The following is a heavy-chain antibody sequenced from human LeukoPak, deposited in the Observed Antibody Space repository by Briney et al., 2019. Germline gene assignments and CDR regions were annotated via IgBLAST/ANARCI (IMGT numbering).Heavy chain of an antibody. CDR2: IYYSGST. CDR3: ASAPPSIH. Sequence: SDTLSLTSTVSDGSISSYCWSWIRQPPGKGLEWIGYIYYSGSTNYNPSLKSRVTISVDTSKNQFSLKLSSVTAADTAVYYCASAPPSIHWGQGTLVTVSS. CDR1: DGSISSYC. J-gene: IGHJ4*02. V-gene: IGHV4-59*01. D-gene: IGHD1-14*01.